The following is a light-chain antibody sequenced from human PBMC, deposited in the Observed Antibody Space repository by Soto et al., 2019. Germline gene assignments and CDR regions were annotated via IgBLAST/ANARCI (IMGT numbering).Light chain of an antibody. V-gene: IGKV3-20*01. CDR2: GTS. CDR1: QTVGTNF. Sequence: EIVLTQSPGTLSLAPGETATLSCRASQTVGTNFLAWYQQKPGQAPRLLMFGTSNRATDIPDRFGGSGSGTDFTLTISRLEPEDVAVYYCQHYSRKLQWTFGRGTKVDIX. J-gene: IGKJ1*01. CDR3: QHYSRKLQWT.